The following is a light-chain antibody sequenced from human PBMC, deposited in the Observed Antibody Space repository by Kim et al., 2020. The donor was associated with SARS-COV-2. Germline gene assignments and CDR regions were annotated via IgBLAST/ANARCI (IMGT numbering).Light chain of an antibody. CDR1: QSISSY. J-gene: IGKJ4*01. CDR3: QQSYSTPFT. Sequence: PSPPPLSASVGDSVTITCRASQSISSYLNWYQQKPGKAPRVLIYAASSLQSGVPSRFSGSGSGTDFTLTISSLQPEDFATYYCQQSYSTPFTFGGGTKVDIK. V-gene: IGKV1-39*01. CDR2: AAS.